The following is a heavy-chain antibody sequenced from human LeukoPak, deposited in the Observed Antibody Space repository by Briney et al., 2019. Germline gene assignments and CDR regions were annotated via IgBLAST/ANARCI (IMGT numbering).Heavy chain of an antibody. CDR1: GFTFSSYE. V-gene: IGHV3-48*03. J-gene: IGHJ6*02. CDR3: ARRRTIVVVPAAPYGMDV. D-gene: IGHD2-2*01. CDR2: ISSSGSTI. Sequence: GGSLRLSCAASGFTFSSYEMNWVRQAPGKGLEWVSYISSSGSTIYYADSVKGRFTISRDNAKNSLYLQMNSLRAEDTAVSYCARRRTIVVVPAAPYGMDVWGQGTTVTVSS.